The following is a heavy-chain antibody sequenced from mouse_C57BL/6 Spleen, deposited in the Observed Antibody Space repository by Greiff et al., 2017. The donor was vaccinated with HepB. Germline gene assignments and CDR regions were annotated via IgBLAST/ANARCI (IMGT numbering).Heavy chain of an antibody. Sequence: ESGPGLVKPSQSLSLTCSVTGYSITSGYYWNWIRQFPGNKLEWMGYISYDGSNNYNPSLKNRISITRDTSKNQFFLKLNSVTTEDTATYYCARVGSNYGYWYFDVWGTGTTVTVSS. V-gene: IGHV3-6*01. J-gene: IGHJ1*03. CDR2: ISYDGSN. CDR3: ARVGSNYGYWYFDV. D-gene: IGHD2-5*01. CDR1: GYSITSGYY.